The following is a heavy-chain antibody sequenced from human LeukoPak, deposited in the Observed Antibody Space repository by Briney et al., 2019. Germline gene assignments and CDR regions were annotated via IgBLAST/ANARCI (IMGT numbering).Heavy chain of an antibody. V-gene: IGHV3-21*01. CDR1: GFTFSSCR. CDR3: AASVRTESGLDY. Sequence: KSGGSLRLSCAASGFTFSSCRMSWVRQAPGEGLEWVSSITSSSIYIYYADSVKGRFTISRENDKNSLSLQMNSLSAEDTAVYFCAASVRTESGLDYWGQGTLVTVSS. CDR2: ITSSSIYI. J-gene: IGHJ4*02. D-gene: IGHD3-3*01.